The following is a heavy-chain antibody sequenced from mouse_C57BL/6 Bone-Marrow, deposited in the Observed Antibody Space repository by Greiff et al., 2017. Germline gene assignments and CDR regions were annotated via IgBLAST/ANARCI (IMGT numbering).Heavy chain of an antibody. V-gene: IGHV1-22*01. Sequence: EVLLQQSGPELVKPGASVKMSCKASGYTFTDYNMHWVKQSHGKSLEWIGYINPNNGGTSYNQKFKGKATLTVNKSSSTAYMELRSLTSEDSAVYYCARYSNYGYFDVWGTGTTVTVSS. CDR2: INPNNGGT. CDR3: ARYSNYGYFDV. D-gene: IGHD2-5*01. CDR1: GYTFTDYN. J-gene: IGHJ1*03.